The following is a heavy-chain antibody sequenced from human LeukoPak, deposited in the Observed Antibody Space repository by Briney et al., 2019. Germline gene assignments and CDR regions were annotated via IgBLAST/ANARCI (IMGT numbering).Heavy chain of an antibody. Sequence: SETLSLTCAVYGGSFSGYYWSWIRQPPGKGLEWIGEINHSGSTNYSPSLKSRVTISVDTSKNQFSLKLSSVTAADTAVYYCARILDRITIFGVVIPYYYGMDVWGQGTTVTVSS. V-gene: IGHV4-34*01. D-gene: IGHD3-3*01. CDR2: INHSGST. CDR1: GGSFSGYY. CDR3: ARILDRITIFGVVIPYYYGMDV. J-gene: IGHJ6*02.